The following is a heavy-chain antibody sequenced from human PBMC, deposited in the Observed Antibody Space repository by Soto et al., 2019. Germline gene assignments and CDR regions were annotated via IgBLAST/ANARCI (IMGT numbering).Heavy chain of an antibody. D-gene: IGHD3-9*01. CDR1: GYTFTSYG. V-gene: IGHV1-18*01. CDR3: ARDKKPSGFWCYDILTDRGYY. Sequence: ASVKVSCKASGYTFTSYGISWVRQAPGQGLEWMGWISAYSGNTNYAQKLQGRVIMTTDTSTSTAYMELRSLRSDDTAVYYCARDKKPSGFWCYDILTDRGYYWAQGTLVTVSA. CDR2: ISAYSGNT. J-gene: IGHJ4*02.